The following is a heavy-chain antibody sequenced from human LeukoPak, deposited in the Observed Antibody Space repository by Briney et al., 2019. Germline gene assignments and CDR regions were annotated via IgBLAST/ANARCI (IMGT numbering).Heavy chain of an antibody. V-gene: IGHV3-9*01. Sequence: QTGGSLRLSCAASGFTFYDYGMHWVRHTPGKGLEWVSGISWNSGKTGYADSVKGRFTISRDNAKNSLYLQMNSLRTEDTALYYCAKAYCGTDCPPDYWGQGTLVTVSS. CDR1: GFTFYDYG. CDR2: ISWNSGKT. D-gene: IGHD2-21*01. CDR3: AKAYCGTDCPPDY. J-gene: IGHJ4*02.